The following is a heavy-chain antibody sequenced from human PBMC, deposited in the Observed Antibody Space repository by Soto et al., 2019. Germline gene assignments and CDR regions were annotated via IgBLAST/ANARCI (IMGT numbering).Heavy chain of an antibody. D-gene: IGHD5-18*01. Sequence: GGSLRLSCAASGFTFSSYAMSWVRQAPGKGLEWVSAISGSGGSTYYADSVKGRFTISRDNSKNTLYLQMNSLRAEDTAVYYCAKDSLEYSEDLYYYYGMDVWGQGTTVTVSS. CDR2: ISGSGGST. CDR3: AKDSLEYSEDLYYYYGMDV. CDR1: GFTFSSYA. V-gene: IGHV3-23*01. J-gene: IGHJ6*02.